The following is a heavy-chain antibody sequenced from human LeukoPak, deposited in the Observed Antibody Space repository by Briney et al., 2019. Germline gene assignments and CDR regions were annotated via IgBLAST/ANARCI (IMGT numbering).Heavy chain of an antibody. CDR2: IYHGGST. CDR3: ARDSWPEVVRFDY. CDR1: GYSISSGYY. Sequence: PSETLSLTYTVSGYSISSGYYWGWIRQPPGKGLEWIGGIYHGGSTYYNPSLKSRVTISVDTSKNQFSLKLSSVTAADTAVYFCARDSWPEVVRFDYWGQGTLVTVSS. D-gene: IGHD1-14*01. J-gene: IGHJ4*02. V-gene: IGHV4-38-2*02.